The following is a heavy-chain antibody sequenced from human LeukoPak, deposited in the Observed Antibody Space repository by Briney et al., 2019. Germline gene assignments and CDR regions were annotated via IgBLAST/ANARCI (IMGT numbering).Heavy chain of an antibody. CDR1: GFTFNSYS. Sequence: GGSLRLSCAASGFTFNSYSLNWVRQAPGKGLEWVSYISSSGSTMYYADSVKGRFTISRDNAKNSLSLQMNSLRDEDTAVYYCARGRSSSSWECDYWGQGTLVTVSS. CDR2: ISSSGSTM. CDR3: ARGRSSSSWECDY. D-gene: IGHD6-6*01. J-gene: IGHJ4*02. V-gene: IGHV3-48*02.